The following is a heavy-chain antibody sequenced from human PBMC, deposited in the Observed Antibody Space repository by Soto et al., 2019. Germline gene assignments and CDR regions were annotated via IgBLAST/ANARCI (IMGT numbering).Heavy chain of an antibody. Sequence: ASVKVYCKASGYTFINYAMHWVRQAPGQRLEWMGWINAGNGNTKYSQKFQGRVIITRDTPATTAFMELRSLRSDDTAVYYCARSFGDYGWFDPWGQGTLVTVSS. V-gene: IGHV1-3*01. CDR3: ARSFGDYGWFDP. D-gene: IGHD4-17*01. J-gene: IGHJ5*02. CDR2: INAGNGNT. CDR1: GYTFINYA.